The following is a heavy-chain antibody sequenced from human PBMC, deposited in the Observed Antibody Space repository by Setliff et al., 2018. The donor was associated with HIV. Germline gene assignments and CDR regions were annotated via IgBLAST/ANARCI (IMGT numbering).Heavy chain of an antibody. V-gene: IGHV4-59*11. D-gene: IGHD3-3*01. CDR2: MYYSGNT. Sequence: PSETLSLTCRVSGYFINIGHYWSWIRQPPGKGLEWIGYMYYSGNTNYNPSLKSRVTISVDTSKSQFSLKLNSVTAADTAVYYCARDQSDWFYWGQGTLVTVSS. CDR1: GYFINIGHY. J-gene: IGHJ4*02. CDR3: ARDQSDWFY.